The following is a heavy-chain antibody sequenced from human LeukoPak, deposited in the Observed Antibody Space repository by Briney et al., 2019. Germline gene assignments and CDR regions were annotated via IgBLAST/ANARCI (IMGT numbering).Heavy chain of an antibody. CDR2: ISGSGGST. Sequence: GGSLRLSCATSGFTFSSYAMSWVRQAPGKGLEWVSAISGSGGSTYYADSVKGRFTISRDNSKNTLYLQMNSLRAEDTAVYYCAINYDSSGYYPFDYWGQGTLVTVSS. CDR3: AINYDSSGYYPFDY. CDR1: GFTFSSYA. V-gene: IGHV3-23*01. D-gene: IGHD3-22*01. J-gene: IGHJ4*02.